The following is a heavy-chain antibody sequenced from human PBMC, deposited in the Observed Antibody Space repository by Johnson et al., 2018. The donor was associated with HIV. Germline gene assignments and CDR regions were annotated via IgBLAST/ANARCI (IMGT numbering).Heavy chain of an antibody. J-gene: IGHJ3*02. CDR2: ISSSGRTI. CDR3: AREEGTDILTRGDAFDI. Sequence: QVQLVESGGGLVKPGGSLRLSCAASGFIFSDYYMTWIRQAPGKGLESISYISSSGRTIYHADSVKGRFTMSRDNAKKSLYLQMNSLRAEDTAVYYCAREEGTDILTRGDAFDIWGQGTMVTVSS. V-gene: IGHV3-11*04. D-gene: IGHD3-9*01. CDR1: GFIFSDYY.